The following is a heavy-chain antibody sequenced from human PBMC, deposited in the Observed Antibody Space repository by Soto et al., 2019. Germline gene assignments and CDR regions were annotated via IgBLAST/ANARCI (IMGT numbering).Heavy chain of an antibody. D-gene: IGHD2-15*01. CDR2: IYHSGST. J-gene: IGHJ6*02. V-gene: IGHV4-4*02. CDR1: GGSISSSNW. Sequence: SETLSLTCAVSGGSISSSNWWSWVRQPPGKGLEWIGEIYHSGSTNYNPSLKSRVTISVDKSKNQFSLKLSSVTAADAAVYHCARDTDCSGGSCYWGGFYYYYGMDVWGQGTTVTVSS. CDR3: ARDTDCSGGSCYWGGFYYYYGMDV.